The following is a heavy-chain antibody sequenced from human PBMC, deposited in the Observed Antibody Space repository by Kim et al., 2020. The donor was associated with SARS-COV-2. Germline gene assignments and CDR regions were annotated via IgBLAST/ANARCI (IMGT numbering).Heavy chain of an antibody. V-gene: IGHV3-23*03. CDR3: ARVVAAVTEFDY. D-gene: IGHD2-15*01. Sequence: YYADSVKGRFTISRDNSKNTLYLQMNSLRAEDTAVYYCARVVAAVTEFDYWGQGTLVTVSS. J-gene: IGHJ4*02.